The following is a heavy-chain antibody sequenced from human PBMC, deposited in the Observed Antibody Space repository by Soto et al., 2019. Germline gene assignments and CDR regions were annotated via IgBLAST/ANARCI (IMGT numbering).Heavy chain of an antibody. CDR1: GGSISSYY. V-gene: IGHV4-59*01. CDR3: ARGARKPLWGSYRFGAFDI. Sequence: SETLSLTCTVSGGSISSYYWSWIRQPPGKGLEWIGYIYYSGSTNYNPSLKSRVTISVDTSKNQFSLKLSSVTAADTAVYYCARGARKPLWGSYRFGAFDIWGQGTMVTVSS. CDR2: IYYSGST. J-gene: IGHJ3*02. D-gene: IGHD3-16*02.